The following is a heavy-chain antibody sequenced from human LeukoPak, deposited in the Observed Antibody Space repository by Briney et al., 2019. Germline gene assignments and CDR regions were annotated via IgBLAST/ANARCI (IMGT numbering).Heavy chain of an antibody. CDR2: IYYSGST. V-gene: IGHV4-59*01. Sequence: SETLSLTCTVSGGSISSYYWSWIRQPPGKGLEWIGYIYYSGSTNYNPSLKSRVTISVDTSKNQFSLKLSSVTAADTAVYYCARVLRQQLVPTASMRNYYFDYWGQGTLVTVSS. CDR1: GGSISSYY. J-gene: IGHJ4*02. D-gene: IGHD6-13*01. CDR3: ARVLRQQLVPTASMRNYYFDY.